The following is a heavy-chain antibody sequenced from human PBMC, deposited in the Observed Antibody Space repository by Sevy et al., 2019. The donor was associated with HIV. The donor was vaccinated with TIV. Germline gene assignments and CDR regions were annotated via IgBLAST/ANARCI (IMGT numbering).Heavy chain of an antibody. CDR2: INHSGST. CDR1: GGSFSGYY. D-gene: IGHD5-12*01. CDR3: ASKPIVATLAFFDY. Sequence: SETLSLTCAVYGGSFSGYYWSWIRQPPGKGLEWIGEINHSGSTNYNPSLKSRVTISVDTSKNQFSLKLSSVTAADMAVYYCASKPIVATLAFFDYWGQGTLVTVSS. J-gene: IGHJ4*02. V-gene: IGHV4-34*01.